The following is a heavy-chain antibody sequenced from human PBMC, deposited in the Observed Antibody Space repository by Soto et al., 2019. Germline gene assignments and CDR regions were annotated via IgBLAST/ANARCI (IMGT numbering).Heavy chain of an antibody. D-gene: IGHD2-2*01. CDR2: VSARGGDT. CDR3: AKSSSRAHNYGMGI. CDR1: GFTFSNYG. J-gene: IGHJ6*02. V-gene: IGHV3-23*01. Sequence: GALRLSCAPAGFTFSNYGTNCVRQAPGKGLEWVAGVSARGGDTSNADSVKGRFTISRDNSKDTRYLPMNSRRAEDTAVYYCAKSSSRAHNYGMGIWGHGTTVTASS.